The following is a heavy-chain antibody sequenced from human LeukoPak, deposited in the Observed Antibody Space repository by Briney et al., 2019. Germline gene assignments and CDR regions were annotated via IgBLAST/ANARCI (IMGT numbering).Heavy chain of an antibody. J-gene: IGHJ6*02. V-gene: IGHV3-21*01. CDR2: ISTSSTYI. CDR1: GFTFSSYA. D-gene: IGHD5-12*01. Sequence: PGGSLRLSCAASGFTFSSYAMSWVRQAPGKGLEWVSSISTSSTYIYYADSVKGRFTISRDNAKNSLYLQMNSLRAEDTAVYYCAREDSGYDRYYYYGMDVWGQGTTVTVSS. CDR3: AREDSGYDRYYYYGMDV.